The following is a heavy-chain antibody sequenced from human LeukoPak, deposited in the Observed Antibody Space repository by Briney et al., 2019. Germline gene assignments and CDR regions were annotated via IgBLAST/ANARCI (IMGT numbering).Heavy chain of an antibody. V-gene: IGHV1-18*01. CDR3: ARALYYGSGSYYFDY. J-gene: IGHJ4*02. Sequence: ASVKVSCKASGYTFTSYGISWVRQAPGQGLEXXXXISAYNGNTNYAQKLQGRVTMTTDTSTSTAYMELRSLRSDDTAVYYCARALYYGSGSYYFDYWGQGTLVTVSS. D-gene: IGHD3-10*01. CDR2: ISAYNGNT. CDR1: GYTFTSYG.